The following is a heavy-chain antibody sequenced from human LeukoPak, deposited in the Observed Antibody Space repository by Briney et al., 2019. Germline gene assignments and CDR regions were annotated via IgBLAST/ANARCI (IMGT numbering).Heavy chain of an antibody. D-gene: IGHD3-10*01. Sequence: PGGSLRLSCAASGFTFSSYGMHWVRQAPGKGLEWVAFIRYDGSNKYYADSVKGRFTISRDNSKNTLYLQMNSLRAEDTAVYYCAKSRHMVRGVTPFDYWGQGTLVPVSS. CDR3: AKSRHMVRGVTPFDY. V-gene: IGHV3-30*02. CDR2: IRYDGSNK. J-gene: IGHJ4*02. CDR1: GFTFSSYG.